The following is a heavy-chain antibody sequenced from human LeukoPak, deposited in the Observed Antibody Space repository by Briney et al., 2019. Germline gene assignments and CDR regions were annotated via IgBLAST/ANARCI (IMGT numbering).Heavy chain of an antibody. CDR1: GGSISSSNW. D-gene: IGHD5-18*01. J-gene: IGHJ5*02. CDR3: ARGAYSYGYFDWFDP. Sequence: SETLPLTCAVSGGSISSSNWWSWVRQPPGKGLEWIGEIYHSGSTNYNPSLKSRVTISVDKSKNQFSLKLSSVTAADTAVYYCARGAYSYGYFDWFDPWGQGTLVTVSS. CDR2: IYHSGST. V-gene: IGHV4-4*02.